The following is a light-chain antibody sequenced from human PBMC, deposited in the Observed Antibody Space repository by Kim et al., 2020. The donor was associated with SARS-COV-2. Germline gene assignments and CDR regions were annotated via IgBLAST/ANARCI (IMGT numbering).Light chain of an antibody. CDR2: DSS. CDR3: QQRSNWPG. CDR1: QSVSSY. J-gene: IGKJ5*01. Sequence: SLSPGESATLSCMDSQSVSSYLAWYQQNPGQAPRLRIYDSSNRATGIPARFSGSWSGTDFTLTISSLEPEDFAVYYCQQRSNWPGFGQGTRLEIK. V-gene: IGKV3-11*01.